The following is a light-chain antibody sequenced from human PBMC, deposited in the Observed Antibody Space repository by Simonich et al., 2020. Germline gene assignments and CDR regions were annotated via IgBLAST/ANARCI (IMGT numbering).Light chain of an antibody. Sequence: DIQMTQSPSTLSASVGDRVTIPCRASQSISSWLAWYQQKPGKAPKLLIYKASSLESGVPSRFSGSGSWTEFTLTISSLQPDDFATYYCQQYNSYSQTFGQGTKVEIK. CDR1: QSISSW. V-gene: IGKV1-5*03. CDR2: KAS. J-gene: IGKJ1*01. CDR3: QQYNSYSQT.